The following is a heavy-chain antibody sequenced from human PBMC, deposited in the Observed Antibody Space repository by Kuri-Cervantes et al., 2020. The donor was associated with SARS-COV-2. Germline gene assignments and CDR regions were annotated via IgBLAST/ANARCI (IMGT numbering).Heavy chain of an antibody. D-gene: IGHD3-3*01. V-gene: IGHV3-30*04. CDR3: ARDRPGDYDFWSGYYSPTSGLDY. CDR2: ISYDGSNK. Sequence: LSLTCAASGFTFSSYAMHWVRQAPGKGLEWVAVISYDGSNKYYADSVKGRFTISRDNSKNTLYLQMNSLRAEDTAVYYCARDRPGDYDFWSGYYSPTSGLDYWGQGTLVTVSS. CDR1: GFTFSSYA. J-gene: IGHJ4*02.